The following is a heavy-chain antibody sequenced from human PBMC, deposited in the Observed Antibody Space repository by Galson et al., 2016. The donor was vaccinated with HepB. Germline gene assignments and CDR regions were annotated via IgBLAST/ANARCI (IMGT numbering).Heavy chain of an antibody. Sequence: TLSLTCTVSGGSISSGGYYWSWIRQHPGKGLEWIGYIYYSGSTYYNPSLKSRVTISVDTSKNQFSLKLSSVTAAGTAVYYCARVATSYYWYFDLWGRGTLVTVSS. CDR3: ARVATSYYWYFDL. J-gene: IGHJ2*01. CDR2: IYYSGST. V-gene: IGHV4-31*03. D-gene: IGHD5-12*01. CDR1: GGSISSGGYY.